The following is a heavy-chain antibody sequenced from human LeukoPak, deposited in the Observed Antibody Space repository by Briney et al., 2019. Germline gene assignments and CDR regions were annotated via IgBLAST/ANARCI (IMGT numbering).Heavy chain of an antibody. CDR3: ATQGYSGYDDRGSFDS. CDR2: IYTSGNT. CDR1: GGSISSGGYY. V-gene: IGHV4-61*02. Sequence: SETLSLTCTVSGGSISSGGYYWSWIRQPAGKGLEWIGRIYTSGNTNYNPSLKSRATISVDTSKNQFSLKLISVTAADTAVYYCATQGYSGYDDRGSFDSWGQGTLVTVSS. D-gene: IGHD5-12*01. J-gene: IGHJ4*02.